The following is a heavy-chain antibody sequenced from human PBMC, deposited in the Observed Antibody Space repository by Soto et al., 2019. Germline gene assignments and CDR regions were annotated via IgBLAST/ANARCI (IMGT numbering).Heavy chain of an antibody. CDR2: IYYSGST. CDR3: ARLVYDSRLNYLYFDH. D-gene: IGHD3-22*01. Sequence: SETLSLTCTVSGGSVSSGSYYWSWIRQPPGKGLEWIGYIYYSGSTNYNPSLKSRVTISVDTSKNQFSLRLSSVTAADTGKYYCARLVYDSRLNYLYFDHWGQGTLVTVSS. J-gene: IGHJ4*02. CDR1: GGSVSSGSYY. V-gene: IGHV4-61*01.